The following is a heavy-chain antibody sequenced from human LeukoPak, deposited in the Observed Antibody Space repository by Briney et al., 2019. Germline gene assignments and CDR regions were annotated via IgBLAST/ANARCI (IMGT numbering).Heavy chain of an antibody. CDR3: ARGRKYSSSWHDY. V-gene: IGHV4-59*13. CDR2: MSYNDGA. D-gene: IGHD6-13*01. Sequence: PSETLSLTCTISGGSISDYYWGWIRQPPGKGLEWVAYMSYNDGATYNPSLKSRVTMSLDTSRNQFSLKLISVTAADTAVYYCARGRKYSSSWHDYWGQGTLVTVSS. CDR1: GGSISDYY. J-gene: IGHJ4*02.